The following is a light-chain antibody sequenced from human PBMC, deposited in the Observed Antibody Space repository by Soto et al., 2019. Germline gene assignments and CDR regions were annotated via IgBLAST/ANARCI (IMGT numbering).Light chain of an antibody. CDR3: QHSSRYPLT. CDR1: QSINRY. CDR2: DAF. V-gene: IGKV1-39*01. J-gene: IGKJ4*01. Sequence: DIQMTQSPSSLCASVGDRITITCRASQSINRYLNWYQQKVGEAPRLLIYDAFTLQTGVPSRFSGGGSGTDFTLTISSLQPEDFATYYCQHSSRYPLTFGGGTKVGIK.